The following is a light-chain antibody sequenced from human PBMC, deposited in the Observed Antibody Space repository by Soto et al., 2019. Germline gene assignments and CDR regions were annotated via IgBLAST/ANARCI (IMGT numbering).Light chain of an antibody. CDR1: QNIHSW. J-gene: IGKJ1*01. CDR3: QKYGSSLET. V-gene: IGKV1-5*01. CDR2: DAS. Sequence: DIQMTQSPSALSASVGDRVTITCRASQNIHSWLGWYQQKPGKVPKLLIYDASSVKSGVPTKFSGRRSGTEFPLTINSLQPDVFAVYYCQKYGSSLETCGQGTKVDIK.